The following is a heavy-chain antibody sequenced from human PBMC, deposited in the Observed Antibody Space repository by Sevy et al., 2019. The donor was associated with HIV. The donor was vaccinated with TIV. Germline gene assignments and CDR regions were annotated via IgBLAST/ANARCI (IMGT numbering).Heavy chain of an antibody. CDR1: GYSFTNYW. D-gene: IGHD1-20*01. CDR2: IYPGDSDT. V-gene: IGHV5-51*01. Sequence: GESLKISCKASGYSFTNYWIGWVRQMPGKGLEWMGIIYPGDSDTRYSPSFQGQVTISADKSISTAYLHWSSLKASDTAMYYCARPSITGTLSSWFDPWGQGTLVTVSS. CDR3: ARPSITGTLSSWFDP. J-gene: IGHJ5*02.